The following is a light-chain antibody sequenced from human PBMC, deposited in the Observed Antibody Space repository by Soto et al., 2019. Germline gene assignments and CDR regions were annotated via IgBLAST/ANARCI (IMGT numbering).Light chain of an antibody. CDR1: SSDVGGYNF. CDR2: EVN. CDR3: SSYTSSNTHV. V-gene: IGLV2-14*01. J-gene: IGLJ1*01. Sequence: QSSLPHSASLSGSPGQSITISCTGKSSDVGGYNFVSWLQQHPGKAPKLMIYEVNERPSGVSNRFSGSKSGNTASLTISGLRAEDVADYYCSSYTSSNTHVFGTGPKVTVL.